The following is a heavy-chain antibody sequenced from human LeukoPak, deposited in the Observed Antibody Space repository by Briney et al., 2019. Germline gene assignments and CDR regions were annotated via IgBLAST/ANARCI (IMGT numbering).Heavy chain of an antibody. CDR1: GFTFSSYG. Sequence: GGSLRLSCAASGFTFSSYGMHWVRQAPGKGLEWVAFIRYDGSNKYYADSVKGRFTISRDNSKNTLYLQMNSLRAEDTAVYYCAKDRERSGVYAFDIWGQGTMVTVSS. J-gene: IGHJ3*02. CDR2: IRYDGSNK. D-gene: IGHD5-24*01. V-gene: IGHV3-30*02. CDR3: AKDRERSGVYAFDI.